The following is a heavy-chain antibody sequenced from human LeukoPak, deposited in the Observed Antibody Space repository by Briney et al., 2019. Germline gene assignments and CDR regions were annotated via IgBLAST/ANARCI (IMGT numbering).Heavy chain of an antibody. D-gene: IGHD5-24*01. CDR3: ARIRDGYNPMYYFDY. J-gene: IGHJ4*02. V-gene: IGHV1-69*13. Sequence: SVKVSCKASGGTFSSYAISWVRQAPGQGLEWMGGIIPIFGTANYAQKFQGRVTITADESTSTAYMELSSLRSEDTAVYYCARIRDGYNPMYYFDYWGQGTLSPSPQ. CDR1: GGTFSSYA. CDR2: IIPIFGTA.